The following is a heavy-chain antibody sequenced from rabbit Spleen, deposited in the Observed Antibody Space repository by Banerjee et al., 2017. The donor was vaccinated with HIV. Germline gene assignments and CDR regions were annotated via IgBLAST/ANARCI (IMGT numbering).Heavy chain of an antibody. V-gene: IGHV1S45*01. Sequence: QEQVEEFGGDLVKPEGSLTLTCKVSGLDFSVGYWICWVRQAPGKGLEWIVCIDSGSSGFTYFASWAKERFTSSKTSTTTLTLQMTSLTAADTATYICARDTSSSFSSYGMDLWGQAALVTVS. CDR2: IDSGSSGFT. D-gene: IGHD1-1*01. CDR3: ARDTSSSFSSYGMDL. J-gene: IGHJ6*01. CDR1: GLDFSVGYW.